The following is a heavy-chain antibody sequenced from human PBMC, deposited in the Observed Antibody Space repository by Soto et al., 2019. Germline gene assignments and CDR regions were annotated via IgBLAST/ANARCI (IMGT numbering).Heavy chain of an antibody. CDR2: IYYSGST. D-gene: IGHD3-9*01. V-gene: IGHV4-39*01. Sequence: QLQLQESGPGLVKPSETLSLTCTVSGGSISSSSYYWGWIRQPPGKGLEWIGSIYYSGSTYYNPSLKSRVTISVDTSKNQFSLKLSSVTAADTAVYYCATTYYDILTGYSNWFDPWGQGTLVTVSS. J-gene: IGHJ5*02. CDR3: ATTYYDILTGYSNWFDP. CDR1: GGSISSSSYY.